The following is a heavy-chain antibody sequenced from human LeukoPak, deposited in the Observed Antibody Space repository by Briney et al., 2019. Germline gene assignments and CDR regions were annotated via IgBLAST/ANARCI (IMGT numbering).Heavy chain of an antibody. CDR1: GGSISSYY. CDR2: IYYSGST. Sequence: PSETLSLTCTVSGGSISSYYWSWIRQPPGKGLEWIGYIYYSGSTNYNPSLKSRVTISVDRSKNQFSLKLSSVTAADTAVYYCAVVVVPAAMRPEYFQHWGQGTLVTVSS. CDR3: AVVVVPAAMRPEYFQH. V-gene: IGHV4-59*12. D-gene: IGHD2-2*01. J-gene: IGHJ1*01.